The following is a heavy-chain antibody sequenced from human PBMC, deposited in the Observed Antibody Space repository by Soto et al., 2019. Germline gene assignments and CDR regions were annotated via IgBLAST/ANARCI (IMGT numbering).Heavy chain of an antibody. D-gene: IGHD6-19*01. CDR1: GFTFSGSA. V-gene: IGHV3-73*02. CDR2: IRSKANSYAT. CDR3: TSTPVAGSL. Sequence: EVQLVESGGGLVQPGGSLKLSCAASGFTFSGSAMHWVRQASGKGLEWVGRIRSKANSYATAYAASVKGRFTISRDDSKNTAYLQMNSLKTEDTAVYYCTSTPVAGSLWGQGTLVTVSS. J-gene: IGHJ4*02.